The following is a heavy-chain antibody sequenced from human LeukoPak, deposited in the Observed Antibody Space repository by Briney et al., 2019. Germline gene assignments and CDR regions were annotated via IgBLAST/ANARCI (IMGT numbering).Heavy chain of an antibody. D-gene: IGHD6-6*01. J-gene: IGHJ4*02. V-gene: IGHV5-51*01. Sequence: GESLKISCKASGYSFPSYWIGWVRQMPGKGLEWMGIMYPGDSDTRYSPSFQGQVTISADKSISAAYLQWSSLKASDTAMYYCARLKYSSSSAPFGYWGQGTLVTVSS. CDR3: ARLKYSSSSAPFGY. CDR2: MYPGDSDT. CDR1: GYSFPSYW.